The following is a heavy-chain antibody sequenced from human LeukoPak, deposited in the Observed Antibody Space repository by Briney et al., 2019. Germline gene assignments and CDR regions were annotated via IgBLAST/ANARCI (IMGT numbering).Heavy chain of an antibody. V-gene: IGHV3-23*01. CDR1: GFTFSNYG. D-gene: IGHD5-18*01. Sequence: GGSLRLSCAASGFTFSNYGMNWVRQAPGKGLEWVSAISGSGHSTYYADSVKGRFSISRDNSNNTLYLQMNSLRAEDTAVYYCAKRTGRDTREYWGQGTLVTVSS. J-gene: IGHJ4*02. CDR2: ISGSGHST. CDR3: AKRTGRDTREY.